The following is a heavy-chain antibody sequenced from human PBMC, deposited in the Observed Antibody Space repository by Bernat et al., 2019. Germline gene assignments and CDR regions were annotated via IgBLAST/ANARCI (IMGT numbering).Heavy chain of an antibody. CDR2: INPSGGST. D-gene: IGHD1-26*01. CDR1: GYTFTSYY. J-gene: IGHJ4*02. CDR3: ARVSRGSGCYYSDFDY. Sequence: QVQLVQSGAEVKKPGSSVKVSCKASGYTFTSYYMHWVRQAPGQGLEWMGIINPSGGSTSYAQKFQGRVTMTRDTSTSTVYMELSSLRSEDTAVYYCARVSRGSGCYYSDFDYWGQGTLVTVSS. V-gene: IGHV1-46*03.